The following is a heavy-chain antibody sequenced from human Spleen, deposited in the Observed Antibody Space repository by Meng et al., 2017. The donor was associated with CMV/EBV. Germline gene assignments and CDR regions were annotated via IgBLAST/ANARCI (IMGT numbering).Heavy chain of an antibody. CDR1: GGSISSSSYY. Sequence: SETLSLTCTVSGGSISSSSYYWSWLRQPPGKGLEWLGYVYYAGNTNFNPSLKSRVTISVDSSKNQFFLKLTSVTAADTAVYYCATAHFDAYNYGPADFWGQGALVTVSS. D-gene: IGHD4-17*01. CDR2: VYYAGNT. V-gene: IGHV4-61*01. J-gene: IGHJ4*02. CDR3: ATAHFDAYNYGPADF.